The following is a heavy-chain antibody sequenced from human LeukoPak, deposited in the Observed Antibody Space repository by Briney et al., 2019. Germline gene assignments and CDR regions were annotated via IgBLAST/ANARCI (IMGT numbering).Heavy chain of an antibody. CDR2: IYYSGST. V-gene: IGHV4-39*01. CDR3: AVLSRWYCSSTSCYQYGMDV. D-gene: IGHD2-2*01. J-gene: IGHJ6*02. Sequence: SETLSLTCTVSGGSISSSSYYWGWIRQPPGKGLEWIGSIYYSGSTYYNPSLKSRVTISVDTSKNQFSLKLSSVTAADTAVYYCAVLSRWYCSSTSCYQYGMDVWGQGTTVTVSS. CDR1: GGSISSSSYY.